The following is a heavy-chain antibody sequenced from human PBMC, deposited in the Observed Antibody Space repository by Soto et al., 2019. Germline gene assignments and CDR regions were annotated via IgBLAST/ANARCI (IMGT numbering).Heavy chain of an antibody. J-gene: IGHJ4*02. V-gene: IGHV3-11*06. CDR1: GFTFSDHY. Sequence: GGYLRDSYAASGFTFSDHYMSWIRQAPGKGLEWIGYSSNSGSFTRYADSVKGRFSISRDNAKNSLYLQINSLRGDDTATYFCVRSGDNYNLLDYWGQGT. D-gene: IGHD1-1*01. CDR2: SSNSGSFT. CDR3: VRSGDNYNLLDY.